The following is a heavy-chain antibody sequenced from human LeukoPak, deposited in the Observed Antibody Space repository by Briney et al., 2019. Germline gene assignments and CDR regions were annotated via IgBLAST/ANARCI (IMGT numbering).Heavy chain of an antibody. CDR2: ISSSSSYI. CDR1: GFTFSSYS. CDR3: ARDALRIDIAVVPAAIAPGYYYYGMDV. V-gene: IGHV3-21*01. Sequence: GGSLRLSCAASGFTFSSYSMNWVRQAPGKGLEWVSSISSSSSYIYYADSVKGRFTISRDNAKHSLYLQMNSLRAEDTAVYYCARDALRIDIAVVPAAIAPGYYYYGMDVWGQGTTVAVSS. D-gene: IGHD2-2*01. J-gene: IGHJ6*02.